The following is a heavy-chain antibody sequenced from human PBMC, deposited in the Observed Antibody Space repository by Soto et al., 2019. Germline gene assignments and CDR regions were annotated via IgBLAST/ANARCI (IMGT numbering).Heavy chain of an antibody. V-gene: IGHV1-18*01. CDR2: ISAYNGNT. CDR1: GYTFTSYG. CDR3: ARLVAGSEPHWFDP. Sequence: AXVKVSCKASGYTFTSYGISWVRQAPGQGLEWMGWISAYNGNTNYAQKLQGRVTMTTDTSTSTAYMELRSLRSDDTAVYYCARLVAGSEPHWFDPWGQGTLVTVSS. D-gene: IGHD6-19*01. J-gene: IGHJ5*02.